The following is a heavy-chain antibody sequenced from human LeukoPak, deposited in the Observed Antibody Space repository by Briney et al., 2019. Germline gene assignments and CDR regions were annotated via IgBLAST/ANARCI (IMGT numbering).Heavy chain of an antibody. CDR3: AKDRLLGGYY. D-gene: IGHD3-22*01. J-gene: IGHJ4*02. V-gene: IGHV3-23*01. CDR2: ISGSGGST. Sequence: GGSLRLSCAASGFTFSSYSMNWVRQAPGKGLEWVSAISGSGGSTYYADSVKGRFTISRDNPKNTLYLQMNSLRAEDTAVYYCAKDRLLGGYYWGQGTLVTVSS. CDR1: GFTFSSYS.